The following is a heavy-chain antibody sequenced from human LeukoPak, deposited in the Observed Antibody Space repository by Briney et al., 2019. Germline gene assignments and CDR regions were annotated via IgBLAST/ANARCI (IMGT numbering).Heavy chain of an antibody. J-gene: IGHJ4*02. CDR1: GFAFSSYA. CDR3: AKDRYCSGGSCYQFDY. V-gene: IGHV3-23*01. D-gene: IGHD2-15*01. CDR2: ISGSGGST. Sequence: GWSLRLSCAASGFAFSSYAMSWVRQAPGKGLEWVSAISGSGGSTYYADSVKGRFTISRDNSKNTLYLQMNSLRAEDTAVYYCAKDRYCSGGSCYQFDYWGQGTLVTVSS.